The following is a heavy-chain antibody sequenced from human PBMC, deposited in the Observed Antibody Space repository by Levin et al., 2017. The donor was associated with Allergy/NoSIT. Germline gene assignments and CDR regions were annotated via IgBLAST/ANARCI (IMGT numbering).Heavy chain of an antibody. J-gene: IGHJ4*02. V-gene: IGHV4-34*01. CDR3: ARERVLYYYDSSGYYSSEYYFDY. CDR1: GGSFSGYY. CDR2: INHSGST. Sequence: PSETLSLTCAVYGGSFSGYYWSWIRQPPGKGLEWIGEINHSGSTNYNPSLKSRVTISVDTSKNQFSLKLSSVTAADTAVYYCARERVLYYYDSSGYYSSEYYFDYWGQGTLVTVSS. D-gene: IGHD3-22*01.